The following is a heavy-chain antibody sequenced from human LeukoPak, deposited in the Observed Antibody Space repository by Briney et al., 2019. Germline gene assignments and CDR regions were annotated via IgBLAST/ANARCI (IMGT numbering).Heavy chain of an antibody. V-gene: IGHV1-2*02. Sequence: ASMKVSCKASGYTFTGYYMHWMRQAPGQGLEWMGWINPNSGGTNYAQKFQGRVTMTRDTSISTAYMEVSRLRSDDTAVYYCARDNSFADYWGQGTLVTVSS. CDR2: INPNSGGT. J-gene: IGHJ4*02. D-gene: IGHD5-18*01. CDR3: ARDNSFADY. CDR1: GYTFTGYY.